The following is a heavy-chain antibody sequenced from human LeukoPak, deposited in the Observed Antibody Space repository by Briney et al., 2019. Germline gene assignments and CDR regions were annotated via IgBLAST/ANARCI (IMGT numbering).Heavy chain of an antibody. D-gene: IGHD1-26*01. J-gene: IGHJ6*02. CDR2: IIPILGIA. CDR3: ARDQKVGATPYFGMDV. Sequence: SVKVSCKASGGTFSSYAISWVRQAPGQGLEWMGRIIPILGIANYAQKFQGRVTITADKSTSTAYMELSSLRSEDTAMYYCARDQKVGATPYFGMDVWGQGTTVTVSS. CDR1: GGTFSSYA. V-gene: IGHV1-69*04.